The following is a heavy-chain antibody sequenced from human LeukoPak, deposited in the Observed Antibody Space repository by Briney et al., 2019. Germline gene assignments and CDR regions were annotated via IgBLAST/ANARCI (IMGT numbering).Heavy chain of an antibody. CDR3: ARGSRRWLQKFGEFDY. V-gene: IGHV4-34*01. D-gene: IGHD5-24*01. CDR1: GGSFSGYY. J-gene: IGHJ4*02. CDR2: INHSGST. Sequence: SSETLSLTCAVYGGSFSGYYWSWIRQPPGKGLEWIGEINHSGSTNYNPSLKSRVTISVDTSKNQFSLKLSSVTAADTAVYYCARGSRRWLQKFGEFDYWGQGTLVTVSS.